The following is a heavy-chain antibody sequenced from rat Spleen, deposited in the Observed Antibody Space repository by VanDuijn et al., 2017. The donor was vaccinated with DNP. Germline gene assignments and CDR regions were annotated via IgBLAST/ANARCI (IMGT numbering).Heavy chain of an antibody. CDR2: ITNSGGST. CDR3: ARDNYGGYY. Sequence: EVRLVESGGGLVQPGRSLKLSCAASGFTFSNHDMAWVRQAPTKGLEWVASITNSGGSTYYRDSVKGRFTISRDNAKSTLYLQMNSLRSEDTATYYCARDNYGGYYWGHGVMVTVSS. CDR1: GFTFSNHD. J-gene: IGHJ2*01. D-gene: IGHD1-11*01. V-gene: IGHV5-19*01.